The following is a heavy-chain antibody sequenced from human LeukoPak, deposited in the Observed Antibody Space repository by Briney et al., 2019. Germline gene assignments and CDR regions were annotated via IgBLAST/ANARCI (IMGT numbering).Heavy chain of an antibody. Sequence: GRSLRLSCAAPGFTFSSYAMSWVRQAPGKGLEWVSAISGSGGSTHYADSVKGRFTISRDNSKNTLYLQMNSLRAEDTAVYYCAKVLNYYGSGYFDYWGQGTLVTVSS. CDR1: GFTFSSYA. D-gene: IGHD3-10*01. J-gene: IGHJ4*02. V-gene: IGHV3-23*01. CDR3: AKVLNYYGSGYFDY. CDR2: ISGSGGST.